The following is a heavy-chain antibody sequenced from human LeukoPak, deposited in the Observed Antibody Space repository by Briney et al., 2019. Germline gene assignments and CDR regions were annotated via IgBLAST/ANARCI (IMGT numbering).Heavy chain of an antibody. D-gene: IGHD2-15*01. J-gene: IGHJ4*02. CDR3: AKDPGYCSGGNCYYFDY. CDR1: GFTSSSYG. V-gene: IGHV3-30*18. Sequence: GGSLRLSCAASGFTSSSYGMHWVRQAPSKGLEWVAVISYDGSNKYYADSVKGRFTISRDNSKNTLYLQMNSLRAEDTAVYYCAKDPGYCSGGNCYYFDYWGQGTLVTVSS. CDR2: ISYDGSNK.